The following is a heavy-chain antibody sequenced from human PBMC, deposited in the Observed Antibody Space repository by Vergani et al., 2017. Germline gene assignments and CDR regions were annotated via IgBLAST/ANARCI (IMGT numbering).Heavy chain of an antibody. CDR1: GFTFSSYA. V-gene: IGHV3-23*04. CDR3: AKDHDVGVASPEYSSSWYNY. CDR2: ISGSGGST. Sequence: EVQLVESGGGLVKPGGSLRLSCAASGFTFSSYAMSWVRQAPGKGLEWVSAISGSGGSTYYADSVKGRFTISRDNSKNTLYLQMNSLRAEDTAVYYCAKDHDVGVASPEYSSSWYNYWGQGTLVTVSS. D-gene: IGHD6-13*01. J-gene: IGHJ4*02.